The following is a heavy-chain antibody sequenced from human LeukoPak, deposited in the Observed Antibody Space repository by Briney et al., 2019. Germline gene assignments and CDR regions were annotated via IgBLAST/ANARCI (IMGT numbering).Heavy chain of an antibody. CDR3: TRTSASTAIDY. V-gene: IGHV4-59*01. CDR2: IYYSGST. D-gene: IGHD4-17*01. J-gene: IGHJ4*02. Sequence: SETLSLTCTVPGGSISSYYWSWIRQPPGKRLEWIGYIYYSGSTNYNPSLKSRVTMSLDTSKNQFSLKLSSVTAADTAVYYCTRTSASTAIDYWGQGTLVTVSS. CDR1: GGSISSYY.